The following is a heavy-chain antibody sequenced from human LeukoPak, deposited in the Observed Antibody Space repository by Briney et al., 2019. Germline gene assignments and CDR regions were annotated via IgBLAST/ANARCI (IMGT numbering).Heavy chain of an antibody. CDR2: ISAYNGNT. J-gene: IGHJ5*02. CDR3: ARGMYYYGSGSYYMFDP. V-gene: IGHV1-18*01. CDR1: GYTFTSYG. Sequence: ASVKVSCKASGYTFTSYGISWVRQAPGQGLEWMGWISAYNGNTNYAQKLQGRVTMTTDTSTSTAYMELRSLRSDDTAVHYCARGMYYYGSGSYYMFDPWGQGTLVTVSS. D-gene: IGHD3-10*01.